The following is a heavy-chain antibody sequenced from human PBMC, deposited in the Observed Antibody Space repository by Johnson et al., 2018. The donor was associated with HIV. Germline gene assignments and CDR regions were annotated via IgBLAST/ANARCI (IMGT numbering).Heavy chain of an antibody. V-gene: IGHV3-13*01. CDR2: IGTAADT. Sequence: EVQLVESGGGLVQPGGSLRLSCAASGFTFSNFDMHWVRQPTGKGLEWVSGIGTAADTYYVGSVKGRFTISRDNDKNSLYLQMNNLRAEDTAVYYCAREALVEGVMALDVWGQGTVVTVS. CDR3: AREALVEGVMALDV. J-gene: IGHJ3*01. D-gene: IGHD3-16*01. CDR1: GFTFSNFD.